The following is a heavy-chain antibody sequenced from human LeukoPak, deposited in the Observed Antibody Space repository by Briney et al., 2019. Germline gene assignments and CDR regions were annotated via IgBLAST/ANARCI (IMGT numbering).Heavy chain of an antibody. CDR3: AKESTSRGGEDAFDI. D-gene: IGHD2-2*01. J-gene: IGHJ3*02. CDR2: ISYDGSNK. CDR1: GFTFSSYA. Sequence: GGSLRLSCAASGFTFSSYAMHWVRHAPGKGLGWVAVISYDGSNKYYADSVKGRFTISRDNSKNTLYLQMNSLRAEDTAVYYCAKESTSRGGEDAFDIWGQGTMVTVSS. V-gene: IGHV3-30*04.